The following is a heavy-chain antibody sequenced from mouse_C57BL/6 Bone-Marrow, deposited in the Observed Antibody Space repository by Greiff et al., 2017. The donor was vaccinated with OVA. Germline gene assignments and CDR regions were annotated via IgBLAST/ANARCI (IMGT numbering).Heavy chain of an antibody. V-gene: IGHV1-18*01. D-gene: IGHD2-2*01. CDR1: GYTFTDYN. CDR2: INPNNGGT. J-gene: IGHJ3*01. CDR3: ATMVTTVSY. Sequence: VQLQQSGPELVKPGASVKIPCKASGYTFTDYNMDWVKQSHGKSLEWIGDINPNNGGTIYNQKFKGKATLTVDKSSSTAYMELRSLTSEDTAVYYCATMVTTVSYWGQGTLVTVSA.